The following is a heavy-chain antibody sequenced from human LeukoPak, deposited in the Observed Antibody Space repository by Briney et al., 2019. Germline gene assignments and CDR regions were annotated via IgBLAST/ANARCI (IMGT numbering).Heavy chain of an antibody. Sequence: ASVKVSCMSSGYTFTTYGITWVRQAPGQGLEWMGWISTDNGDTNYAQKLQGRVTVTTDTSTSTAYMELRSLRSDDTAVYYCAREGLGELTLDCWGQGTLVTVSS. D-gene: IGHD3-16*01. CDR2: ISTDNGDT. J-gene: IGHJ4*02. CDR3: AREGLGELTLDC. CDR1: GYTFTTYG. V-gene: IGHV1-18*01.